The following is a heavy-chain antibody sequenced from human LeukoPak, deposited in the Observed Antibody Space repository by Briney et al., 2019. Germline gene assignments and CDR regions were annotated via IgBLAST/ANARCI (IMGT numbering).Heavy chain of an antibody. CDR2: IYWDDDK. V-gene: IGHV2-5*02. Sequence: ESGPTLVKPTQTLTLTCTFSGFSLSTSGVGVDWIRHPPGNALECLALIYWDDDKRYSPPLKSRLTITKDTSKNQVVLTMTNMDPVDTATYYCAHTSSVSLGKNFDYWGQGTLVTVSS. D-gene: IGHD3-16*01. J-gene: IGHJ4*02. CDR3: AHTSSVSLGKNFDY. CDR1: GFSLSTSGVG.